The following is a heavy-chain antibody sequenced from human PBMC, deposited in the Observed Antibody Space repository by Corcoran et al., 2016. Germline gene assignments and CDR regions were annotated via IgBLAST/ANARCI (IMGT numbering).Heavy chain of an antibody. CDR1: GFTFSSYA. V-gene: IGHV3-23*01. D-gene: IGHD2-15*01. Sequence: EVQLLESGGGLVQPGGSLRLSCAASGFTFSSYAMSWVRQAPGKGLEWVSAISGSGGSTYYADSVKGRFTISRDNSKNTLYLQMNSLRAEDTAVYYCAKDRAYCSGGSCSPGDYWGQGTLVTVSS. CDR3: AKDRAYCSGGSCSPGDY. J-gene: IGHJ4*02. CDR2: ISGSGGST.